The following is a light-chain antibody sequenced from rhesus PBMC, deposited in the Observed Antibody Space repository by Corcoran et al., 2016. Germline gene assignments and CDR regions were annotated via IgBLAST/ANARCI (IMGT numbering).Light chain of an antibody. CDR3: LQHNSYPLT. Sequence: DIQMTQSPSSLSASVGDTVPITCRASQGISSYLNWFQPKPGKAPKLLLYAASSLESGVPSRFSGSGSGTDFTLTISSLQPEDFAVYYCLQHNSYPLTFGGGTKVELK. CDR1: QGISSY. J-gene: IGKJ4*01. V-gene: IGKV1-28*03. CDR2: AAS.